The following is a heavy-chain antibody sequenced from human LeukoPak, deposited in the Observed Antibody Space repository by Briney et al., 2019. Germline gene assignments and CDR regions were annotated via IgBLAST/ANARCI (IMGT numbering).Heavy chain of an antibody. J-gene: IGHJ4*02. D-gene: IGHD3-3*01. CDR1: GFTFSSYA. CDR2: ISYDGSNK. Sequence: PGGSLRLSCAASGFTFSSYAMHWVRQAPGKGLEWVAVISYDGSNKYYADSVKGRFTISRDNSKNTLYLQMNSLRAEDTAVYYCASQESGWGQGTLVTVSS. CDR3: ASQESG. V-gene: IGHV3-30-3*01.